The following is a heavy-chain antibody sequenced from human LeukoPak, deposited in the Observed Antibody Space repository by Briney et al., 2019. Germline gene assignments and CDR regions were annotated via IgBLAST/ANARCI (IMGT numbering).Heavy chain of an antibody. CDR1: GFTFSSYG. J-gene: IGHJ4*02. D-gene: IGHD5-12*01. CDR2: IWYDGSNK. CDR3: AGEMATYGPFDY. Sequence: QPGGSLRLSCAASGFTFSSYGMHWVRQAPGKGLEWVAVIWYDGSNKYYADSVKGRFTISRDNSKNTLYLQMNSLRAEDTAVYYCAGEMATYGPFDYWGQGTLVTVSS. V-gene: IGHV3-33*01.